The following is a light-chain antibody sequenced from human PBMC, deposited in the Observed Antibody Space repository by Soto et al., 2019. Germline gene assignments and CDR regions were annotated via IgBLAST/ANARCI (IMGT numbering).Light chain of an antibody. CDR3: QQYAKWPPAFT. J-gene: IGKJ3*01. Sequence: EIVLTQSPGTLSLSPGERATLSCRASQSVSSSYLAWYQQKPGQAPRLLVYDASIRATGIPARFSGGGSGTDFTLTISNLQSEDFAVYFCQQYAKWPPAFTFGPGTKVDIK. V-gene: IGKV3-20*01. CDR2: DAS. CDR1: QSVSSSY.